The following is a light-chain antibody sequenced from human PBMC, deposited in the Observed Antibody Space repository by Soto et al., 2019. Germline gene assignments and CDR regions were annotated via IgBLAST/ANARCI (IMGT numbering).Light chain of an antibody. CDR1: SSNIGAGYD. CDR3: QSYDSSLSGSL. V-gene: IGLV1-40*01. Sequence: QLVLTQPPSVSGAPGQRVTISCTGSSSNIGAGYDVHWYQQLPGTAPKLLIYANANRPSGVPDRFSGSKSGTSASLAITGLQAEDEADYYCQSYDSSLSGSLFGGGTKLTVL. CDR2: ANA. J-gene: IGLJ2*01.